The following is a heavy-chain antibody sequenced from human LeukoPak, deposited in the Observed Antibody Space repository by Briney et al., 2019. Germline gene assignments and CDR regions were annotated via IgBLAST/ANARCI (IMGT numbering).Heavy chain of an antibody. V-gene: IGHV3-30-3*01. CDR3: ARAPYSGRDKTSPHMYYFDY. CDR1: GFTFSSYA. Sequence: PGGSLRLSCAASGFTFSSYAMHWVRQAPGKGLEWVAVISYDGSNKYYADSVKGRFTISRDNSKNTLYLQMNSLRAEDTAVYYCARAPYSGRDKTSPHMYYFDYWGQGTLVTASS. CDR2: ISYDGSNK. D-gene: IGHD1-26*01. J-gene: IGHJ4*02.